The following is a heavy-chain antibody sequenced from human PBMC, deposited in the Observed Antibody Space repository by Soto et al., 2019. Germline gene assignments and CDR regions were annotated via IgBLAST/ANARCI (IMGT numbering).Heavy chain of an antibody. CDR2: INHSGST. Sequence: SETLSLTCAVYGESFSGYYWSWIRQPPGKGLEWIGEINHSGSTNYNPSLKSRVSMSVDTSKNQFSLKLNSVTAADTAVYYCAGNIVATISSFASWGQGTLVTVSS. CDR1: GESFSGYY. CDR3: AGNIVATISSFAS. V-gene: IGHV4-34*01. J-gene: IGHJ4*02. D-gene: IGHD5-12*01.